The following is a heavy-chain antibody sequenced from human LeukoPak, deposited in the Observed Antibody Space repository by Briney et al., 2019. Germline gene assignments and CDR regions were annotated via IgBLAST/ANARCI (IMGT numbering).Heavy chain of an antibody. CDR1: GGSISSYY. CDR3: ARVYGGLVDY. V-gene: IGHV4-59*01. CDR2: IYYSGST. Sequence: SETLSLTCTVSGGSISSYYWSWIRQSPGKGLEGIGYIYYSGSTNYNPSLKIRVTISVDTSKHQFSLMLSSVTAADTAVYCCARVYGGLVDYWGQGTLVTVSS. D-gene: IGHD5-12*01. J-gene: IGHJ4*02.